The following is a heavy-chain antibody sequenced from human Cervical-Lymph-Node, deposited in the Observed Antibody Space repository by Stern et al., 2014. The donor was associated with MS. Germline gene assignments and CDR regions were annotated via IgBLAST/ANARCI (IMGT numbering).Heavy chain of an antibody. D-gene: IGHD5-18*01. CDR3: ARRIQPFDY. V-gene: IGHV3-7*01. CDR1: GFTLSTYW. CDR2: IKQDGSDK. J-gene: IGHJ4*02. Sequence: VQLVESGGGLVQPGGSLRLSCAASGFTLSTYWMTWVRQAPGKGLEWVANIKQDGSDKYYVDSVKGRFTISRDNAKNSLYLQMNSLRAEDTAVYYCARRIQPFDYWGQGTLVTVSS.